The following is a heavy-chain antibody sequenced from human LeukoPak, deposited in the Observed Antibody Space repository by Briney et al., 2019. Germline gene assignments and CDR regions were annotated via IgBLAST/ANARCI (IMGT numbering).Heavy chain of an antibody. D-gene: IGHD6-13*01. CDR1: GGSIRWYY. J-gene: IGHJ4*02. Sequence: SETLSLTCTVSGGSIRWYYWSWLRQPAGKGLECIGRIYTSGSTNYNPSLKSRVTMSVDTSMNQFSLKLSSVTAADTAVYYCARDLEYSSSWYEFSWASVFDYWGQGTLVTVSS. CDR2: IYTSGST. V-gene: IGHV4-4*07. CDR3: ARDLEYSSSWYEFSWASVFDY.